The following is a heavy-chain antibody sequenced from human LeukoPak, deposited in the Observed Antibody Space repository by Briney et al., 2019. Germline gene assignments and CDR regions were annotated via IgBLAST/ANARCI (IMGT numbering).Heavy chain of an antibody. CDR2: IYTSGST. CDR3: AVTYYDYVWGSYLDY. J-gene: IGHJ4*02. CDR1: GGSISSYY. Sequence: SETLSLTCTVSGGSISSYYWSWIRQPAGKGLEWIGRIYTSGSTNYNPSLKSRVTKSVDTSKNQFSLKLSSVTAADTAVYYCAVTYYDYVWGSYLDYWGQGALVTVSS. V-gene: IGHV4-4*07. D-gene: IGHD3-16*01.